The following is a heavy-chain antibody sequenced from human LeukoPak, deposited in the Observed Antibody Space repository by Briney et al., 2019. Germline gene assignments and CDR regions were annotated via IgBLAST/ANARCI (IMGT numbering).Heavy chain of an antibody. CDR3: ARDSPPYCTNGVCSHDY. J-gene: IGHJ4*02. Sequence: GGSLGLSCAASGFTFSSYAMHWVRQAPGKGLEWVSYISSSSSTIYYADSVKGRFTISRDNAKNSLYLQMNSLRDEDTAVYYCARDSPPYCTNGVCSHDYWGQGTLVTVSS. CDR1: GFTFSSYA. CDR2: ISSSSSTI. D-gene: IGHD2-8*01. V-gene: IGHV3-48*02.